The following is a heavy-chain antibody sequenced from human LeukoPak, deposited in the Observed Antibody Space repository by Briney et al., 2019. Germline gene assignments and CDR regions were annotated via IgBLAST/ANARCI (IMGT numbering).Heavy chain of an antibody. D-gene: IGHD6-6*01. V-gene: IGHV4-39*01. CDR3: ASPIAARPP. Sequence: PSETLSLTCTVSGGCISSSSYYWGWIRQPPGKGLEWIGSIYYSGSTYYNPSLKSRVTISVDTSKNQFSLKLSSVPAADTAVYYCASPIAARPPWGQGTLVTVSS. CDR1: GGCISSSSYY. CDR2: IYYSGST. J-gene: IGHJ5*02.